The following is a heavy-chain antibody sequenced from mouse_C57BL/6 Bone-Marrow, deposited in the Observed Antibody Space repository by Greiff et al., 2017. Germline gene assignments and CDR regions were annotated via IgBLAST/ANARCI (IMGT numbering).Heavy chain of an antibody. Sequence: EVQLQQSGAELVRPGASVKLSCTASGFNIKDDYMHWVKQTPEQGLEWIGWIDPENGDTEYASKFQGMATITADTSSNTAYLQLSSLTSEDTAVYCCTTVVRYWGQGTALPVTS. D-gene: IGHD1-1*01. CDR2: IDPENGDT. CDR3: TTVVRY. CDR1: GFNIKDDY. J-gene: IGHJ2*01. V-gene: IGHV14-4*01.